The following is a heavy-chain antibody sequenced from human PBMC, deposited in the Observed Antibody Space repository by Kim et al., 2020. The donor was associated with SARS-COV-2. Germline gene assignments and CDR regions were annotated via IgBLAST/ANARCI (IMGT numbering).Heavy chain of an antibody. J-gene: IGHJ6*02. D-gene: IGHD3-10*01. CDR3: ARQRGVTDEGHYGMDV. Sequence: GESLKISCRGSGYSFGNYWIAWVRQTPGKGLEWMGVIYPGDLDTRYNPSFQGQVSISVDKSINSAYLQWNSLRASDSGMYYCARQRGVTDEGHYGMDVWGQGTPVAVSS. V-gene: IGHV5-51*01. CDR2: IYPGDLDT. CDR1: GYSFGNYW.